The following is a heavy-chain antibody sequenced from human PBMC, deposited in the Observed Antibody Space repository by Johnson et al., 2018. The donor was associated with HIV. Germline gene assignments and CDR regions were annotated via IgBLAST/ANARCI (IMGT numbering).Heavy chain of an antibody. Sequence: VQLVESGGGLVTPGGSLRLSCAASGFSFSDYYMNWIRQAPGKGLEWVSKISSSGSTIYYADSVKGRFTISRDNAKHLLYLQMNSLRAEDTAGYYCARDRSSHWGDAFDIWGQGTMVTVSS. J-gene: IGHJ3*02. CDR3: ARDRSSHWGDAFDI. D-gene: IGHD7-27*01. CDR2: ISSSGSTI. CDR1: GFSFSDYY. V-gene: IGHV3-11*04.